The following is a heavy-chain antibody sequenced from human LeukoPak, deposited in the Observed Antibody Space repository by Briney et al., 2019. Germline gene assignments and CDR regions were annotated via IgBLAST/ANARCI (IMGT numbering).Heavy chain of an antibody. CDR2: ISWNSGSI. D-gene: IGHD1-14*01. V-gene: IGHV3-9*01. Sequence: GRSLRLSCAGSGFIFNNYAMHWVRQPPGKGLEWVSGISWNSGSIDYADSVKGRFTISRDNAKNSLYLQMNSLRVEDTAFYYCAKGPGIPHGMDVWGQGTTVTVSS. J-gene: IGHJ6*02. CDR3: AKGPGIPHGMDV. CDR1: GFIFNNYA.